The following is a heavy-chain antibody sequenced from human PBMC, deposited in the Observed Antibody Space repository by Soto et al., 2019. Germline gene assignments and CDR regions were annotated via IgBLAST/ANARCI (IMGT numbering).Heavy chain of an antibody. CDR3: ARSTMVRGVIITGWFDP. D-gene: IGHD3-10*01. CDR2: IIPIFGTA. Sequence: QVGLVQSGAEVKKPGSSVKVSCKASGSTFSSYAISWVRQAPGQGLEWMGGIIPIFGTANYAQKFQGRVTITADESTSTAYMELSSLRSEDTAVYYCARSTMVRGVIITGWFDPWGQGTLVTVSS. CDR1: GSTFSSYA. V-gene: IGHV1-69*01. J-gene: IGHJ5*02.